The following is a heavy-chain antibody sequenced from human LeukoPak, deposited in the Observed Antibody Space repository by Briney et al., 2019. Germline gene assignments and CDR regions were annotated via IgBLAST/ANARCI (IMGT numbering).Heavy chain of an antibody. CDR3: ARENGYGVSDC. Sequence: SQTQSLTCTVSGGSISSGDFYWSWIRQPPGKGLEWIGYIYYSGSTYYNPSLKSRLTISVDTSKNQFSLDLSSVTAADTAVYFCARENGYGVSDCWGRGTLVAVSS. V-gene: IGHV4-30-4*01. CDR1: GGSISSGDFY. J-gene: IGHJ4*02. D-gene: IGHD4-17*01. CDR2: IYYSGST.